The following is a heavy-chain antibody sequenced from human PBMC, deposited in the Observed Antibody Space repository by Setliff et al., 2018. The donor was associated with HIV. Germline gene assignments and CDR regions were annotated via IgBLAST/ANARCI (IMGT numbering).Heavy chain of an antibody. CDR2: ISGSGTRT. CDR3: ARDSVRGASWYPGGFDV. Sequence: TGGSLRLSCEASGFAFSSYEMNWVRQAPGKGLEWVAYISGSGTRTFYLDSVKGRFSISRDDARNSVYLQMNNLRAEDTAVYYCARDSVRGASWYPGGFDVWGQGAMVTVSS. V-gene: IGHV3-48*03. J-gene: IGHJ3*01. D-gene: IGHD3-10*01. CDR1: GFAFSSYE.